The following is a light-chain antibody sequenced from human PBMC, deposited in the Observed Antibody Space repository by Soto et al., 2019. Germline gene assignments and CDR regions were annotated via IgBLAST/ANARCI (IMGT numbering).Light chain of an antibody. CDR2: GAS. Sequence: EFVLTQSPGTLSLSPGERATLSCRASQSVGSSFIAWYQQKPGQAPRLLIYGASSRATGIPDRFSGSGSGTDFTLTISRLEPEDFAVYFCQQRSDWPPITFGQGTRLENK. V-gene: IGKV3D-20*02. CDR3: QQRSDWPPIT. CDR1: QSVGSSF. J-gene: IGKJ5*01.